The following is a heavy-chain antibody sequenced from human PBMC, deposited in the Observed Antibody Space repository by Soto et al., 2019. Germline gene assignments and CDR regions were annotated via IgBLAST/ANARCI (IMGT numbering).Heavy chain of an antibody. CDR3: ARGEGGYDFWSGYYIDWFDP. Sequence: SETLSLTCAVYGGSFSGYYWSWIRQPPGKGLEWIGEINHSGSTNYNPSLKSRVTISVDTSKNQFSLKLSSVTAADTAVYYCARGEGGYDFWSGYYIDWFDPWGLGTLVTVS. CDR1: GGSFSGYY. D-gene: IGHD3-3*01. J-gene: IGHJ5*02. CDR2: INHSGST. V-gene: IGHV4-34*01.